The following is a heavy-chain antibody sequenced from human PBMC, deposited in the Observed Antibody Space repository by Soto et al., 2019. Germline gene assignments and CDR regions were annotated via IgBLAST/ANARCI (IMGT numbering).Heavy chain of an antibody. CDR3: AEERWLAS. D-gene: IGHD6-19*01. V-gene: IGHV3-23*01. CDR1: GFTFSSYA. CDR2: ISGSSGCI. J-gene: IGHJ5*02. Sequence: GGSLRLSCAASGFTFSSYAMNWVRQAPGKGLEWVSSISGSSGCIYYADSVQGRFTISRDNSKNTLYLQMNSLRAEDTAVYYCAEERWLASWGQGALVTVSS.